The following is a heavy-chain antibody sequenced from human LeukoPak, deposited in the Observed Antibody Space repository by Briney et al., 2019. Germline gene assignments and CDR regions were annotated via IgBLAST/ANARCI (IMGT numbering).Heavy chain of an antibody. J-gene: IGHJ3*02. D-gene: IGHD7-27*01. CDR1: GFTFSSYA. V-gene: IGHV3-64*01. Sequence: PGGSLRLSCAASGFTFSSYAMYWVRQAPGKGLEYVSAISSNGGSTYYANSVKGRFTISRDNSKNTLYLQMGSLRAEDMAVYYCARDPLGAFDIWGQGTMVTVSS. CDR2: ISSNGGST. CDR3: ARDPLGAFDI.